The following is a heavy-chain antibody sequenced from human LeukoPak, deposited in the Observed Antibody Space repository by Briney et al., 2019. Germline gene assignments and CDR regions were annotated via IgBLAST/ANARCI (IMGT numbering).Heavy chain of an antibody. J-gene: IGHJ4*02. V-gene: IGHV3-7*03. CDR3: ARHSGSYFALDY. CDR1: EFTFSSYW. CDR2: IKQDGSEK. Sequence: PGGSLRLSCAASEFTFSSYWMSWVRQAPWNGLEWVANIKQDGSEKYYVDSVKDRFIISRDSAKNSLYLQMNSLRPEDTAVYYCARHSGSYFALDYWGQGTLVTVSS. D-gene: IGHD1-26*01.